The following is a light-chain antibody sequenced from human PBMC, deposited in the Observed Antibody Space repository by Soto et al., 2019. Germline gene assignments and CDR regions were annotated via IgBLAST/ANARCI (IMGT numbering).Light chain of an antibody. V-gene: IGKV3-11*01. CDR1: QGVSTY. J-gene: IGKJ5*01. Sequence: EIVLTQSPAILSLSPGESATLSCRASQGVSTYLAWYQQKPGQAPRLLIYDASNSASGVPARLSGSGSGTDFTLTIRSLEPEDFAVYFCQQRSTSARITFGQGTRLEFK. CDR3: QQRSTSARIT. CDR2: DAS.